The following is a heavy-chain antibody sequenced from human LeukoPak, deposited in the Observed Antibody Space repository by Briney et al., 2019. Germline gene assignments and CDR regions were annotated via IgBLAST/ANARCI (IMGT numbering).Heavy chain of an antibody. CDR1: GFTFSSYG. CDR2: ISYDGSNK. D-gene: IGHD2-15*01. Sequence: GGSLRLSCAASGFTFSSYGMHWVRQAPGKGLEWVAVISYDGSNKYFADSVKGRFTVSRDNSKNTLYLQMNSLRAEDTAVYYCAKDGVYCSGGSCYPGDAFDIWGQGTMVTVSS. CDR3: AKDGVYCSGGSCYPGDAFDI. J-gene: IGHJ3*02. V-gene: IGHV3-30*18.